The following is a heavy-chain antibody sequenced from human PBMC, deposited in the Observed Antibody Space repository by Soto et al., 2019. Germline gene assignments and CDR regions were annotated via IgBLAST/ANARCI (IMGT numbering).Heavy chain of an antibody. CDR2: ISAYNGNT. Sequence: ASVKVSCKASGYTFTSYGISWVRQAPGQGLEWMGWISAYNGNTNYAQKLQGRVTMTTDTSTSTAYMELRSLRSDDTAVYYCARGSSRGWFSHALDIWGQGTMVTVSS. CDR3: ARGSSRGWFSHALDI. V-gene: IGHV1-18*01. D-gene: IGHD6-19*01. CDR1: GYTFTSYG. J-gene: IGHJ3*02.